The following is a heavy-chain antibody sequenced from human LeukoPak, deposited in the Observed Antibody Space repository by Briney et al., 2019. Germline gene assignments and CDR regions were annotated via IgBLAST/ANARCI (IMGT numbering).Heavy chain of an antibody. J-gene: IGHJ4*02. V-gene: IGHV3-23*01. D-gene: IGHD3-10*01. CDR2: ISGSGGST. Sequence: GRSLRLSCAASGFTFSSYAMSWVRQAPGQGLEWVSGISGSGGSTYYADSVKGRFTISRDNSKNTLYLQMNGLRAEDTAVYYCAKCYLGSGSLPLQFDFWGQGTLVTVSS. CDR3: AKCYLGSGSLPLQFDF. CDR1: GFTFSSYA.